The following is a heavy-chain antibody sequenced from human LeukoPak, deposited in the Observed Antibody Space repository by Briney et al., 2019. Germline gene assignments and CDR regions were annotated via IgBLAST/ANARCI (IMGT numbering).Heavy chain of an antibody. CDR2: ISYDGSNK. CDR3: AKTADSSGWYYYYYGMDV. Sequence: PGRSLRLSCAASGFTFSSYGMHWVRQAPGKGLEWVAVISYDGSNKYYADSVKGRFTTSRDNSKNTLYLQMNSLRAEDTAVYYCAKTADSSGWYYYYYGMDVWGQGTTVTVSS. J-gene: IGHJ6*02. V-gene: IGHV3-30*18. CDR1: GFTFSSYG. D-gene: IGHD6-19*01.